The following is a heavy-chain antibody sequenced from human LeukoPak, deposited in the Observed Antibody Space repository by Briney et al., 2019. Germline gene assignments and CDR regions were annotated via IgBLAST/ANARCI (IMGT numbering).Heavy chain of an antibody. D-gene: IGHD4-17*01. CDR3: VLYGDYESPDGFDI. CDR1: GFTFSRNY. Sequence: GGSLRLSCAASGFTFSRNYMSWVRQAPGKGLEWVSVIYSGGSTYYSDSVKGRFTISRDNSKNTLYLQMNSLRAEDTAVYYCVLYGDYESPDGFDIWGQGTMVTVSS. CDR2: IYSGGST. V-gene: IGHV3-53*01. J-gene: IGHJ3*02.